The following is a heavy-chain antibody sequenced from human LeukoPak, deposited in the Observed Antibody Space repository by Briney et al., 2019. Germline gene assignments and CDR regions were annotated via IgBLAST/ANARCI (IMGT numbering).Heavy chain of an antibody. CDR1: GFTFSSYG. CDR2: LSGSGGKK. CDR3: TKDRAGSFDY. J-gene: IGHJ4*02. Sequence: GGSLRLSCVASGFTFSSYGMSWVRQAAGKGLEWVSALSGSGGKKYYADSVKGRFTISTDNPKNTLYLQMNSLRAEDTAVYYCTKDRAGSFDYWGQGTLVTVSS. V-gene: IGHV3-23*01.